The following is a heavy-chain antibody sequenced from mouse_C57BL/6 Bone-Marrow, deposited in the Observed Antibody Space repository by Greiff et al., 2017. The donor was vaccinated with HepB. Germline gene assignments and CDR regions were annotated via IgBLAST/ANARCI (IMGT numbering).Heavy chain of an antibody. D-gene: IGHD2-4*01. V-gene: IGHV1-69*01. Sequence: VQLQQPGAELVMPGASVKLSCKASGYTFTSYWMHWVKQRPGQGLEWIGEIDPSDSYTNYNQKFKGKSTLTVDKSSSTAYMQHSSLTSEDSAVYYCAKTTMITTEGYWYFDVWGTGTTDTVSS. CDR2: IDPSDSYT. CDR1: GYTFTSYW. J-gene: IGHJ1*03. CDR3: AKTTMITTEGYWYFDV.